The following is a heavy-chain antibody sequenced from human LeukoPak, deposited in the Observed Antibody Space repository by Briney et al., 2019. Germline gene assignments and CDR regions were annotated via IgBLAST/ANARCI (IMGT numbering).Heavy chain of an antibody. D-gene: IGHD2-2*01. CDR3: AKGYCSTTGCSAGY. Sequence: PGGSQRLSCAASGFTFSSYGMSWVRQAPGKGLEWVSAISGSGGTTYYADSVKGRFTISRDNSRNTLYVQMNSLRAEDTAVYYCAKGYCSTTGCSAGYWGQGTLVTVSS. V-gene: IGHV3-23*01. CDR2: ISGSGGTT. J-gene: IGHJ4*02. CDR1: GFTFSSYG.